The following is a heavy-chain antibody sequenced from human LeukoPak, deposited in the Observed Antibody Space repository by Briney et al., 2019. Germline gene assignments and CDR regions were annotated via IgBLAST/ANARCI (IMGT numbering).Heavy chain of an antibody. D-gene: IGHD6-6*01. CDR1: GYTFTSYG. J-gene: IGHJ6*03. Sequence: ASVKVSCKASGYTFTSYGISWVRQAPGQGLEWMGWISAYNGNTNYAQKLQGRVTMTTDTSTSTAYMGLRSLRSDDTAVYYCARAARENYYYYYYMDVWGKGTTVTVSS. V-gene: IGHV1-18*01. CDR2: ISAYNGNT. CDR3: ARAARENYYYYYYMDV.